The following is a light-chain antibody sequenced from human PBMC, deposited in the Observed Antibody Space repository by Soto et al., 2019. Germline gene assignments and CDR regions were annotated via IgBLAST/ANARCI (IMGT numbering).Light chain of an antibody. J-gene: IGKJ1*01. Sequence: EIVMTQSPATLSVSPGGRATLSCRASQSISDTLAWYQQKPGQAPRLLIYGASTRATGFPARFSGSGSGADFTLTISSLQSEDFAVYYCQQYDNWPWTLGQGTKVDIK. V-gene: IGKV3-15*01. CDR3: QQYDNWPWT. CDR1: QSISDT. CDR2: GAS.